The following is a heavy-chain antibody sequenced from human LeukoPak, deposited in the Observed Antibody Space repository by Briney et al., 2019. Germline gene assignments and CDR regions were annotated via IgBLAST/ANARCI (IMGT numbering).Heavy chain of an antibody. CDR2: ISYDGSNK. Sequence: GGSLRLSCAASGFTFSSYGMHWVRQAPGKGLEWVAVISYDGSNKYYADSVKGRFTISRDNSKNTLYLQMSSLRAEDTAVYYCAKAAIVVVVEVFDYWGQGTLVTVSS. CDR1: GFTFSSYG. J-gene: IGHJ4*02. CDR3: AKAAIVVVVEVFDY. D-gene: IGHD2-15*01. V-gene: IGHV3-30*18.